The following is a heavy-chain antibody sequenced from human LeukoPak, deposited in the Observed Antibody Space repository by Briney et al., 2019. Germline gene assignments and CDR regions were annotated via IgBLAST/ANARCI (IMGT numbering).Heavy chain of an antibody. CDR1: GYTFTDNY. CDR3: ARAQNYHDRSGYSDDTFDV. Sequence: ASVKVSCKASGYTFTDNYIHWVRQAPGQGLEWMGRVNPDSGGINYAQKFQGRVTLTRDTSINTAFVELRRLRSDDTATYYCARAQNYHDRSGYSDDTFDVWGHGTMITVSS. D-gene: IGHD3-22*01. CDR2: VNPDSGGI. J-gene: IGHJ3*01. V-gene: IGHV1-2*06.